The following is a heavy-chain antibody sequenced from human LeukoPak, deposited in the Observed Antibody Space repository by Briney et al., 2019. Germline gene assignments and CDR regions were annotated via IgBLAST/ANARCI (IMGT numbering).Heavy chain of an antibody. Sequence: ASGNLCFTSSGYTFTSFDMNWVRQATGQGLEWMGWMNPNSGNTGYAQKLQGRVTMTTDTSTSTAYMELRSLRSDDTAVYYCARDLFLGLRWYYFDYWGERALGTASP. CDR2: MNPNSGNT. CDR1: GYTFTSFD. D-gene: IGHD4-23*01. J-gene: IGHJ4*02. CDR3: ARDLFLGLRWYYFDY. V-gene: IGHV1-8*01.